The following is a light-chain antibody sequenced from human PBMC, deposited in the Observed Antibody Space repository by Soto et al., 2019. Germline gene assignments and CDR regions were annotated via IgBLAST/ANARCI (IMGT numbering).Light chain of an antibody. CDR3: NSFRVSHLYV. Sequence: QSALTQPASVSGSPGQTITISCTGTSSDVGGYNAVSWYQHHPGKAPKLIIYEVTHRPSGVSDRFSASKSGNTASLTISGLQADDEADYYCNSFRVSHLYVFGTGTKVTVL. CDR2: EVT. V-gene: IGLV2-14*01. CDR1: SSDVGGYNA. J-gene: IGLJ1*01.